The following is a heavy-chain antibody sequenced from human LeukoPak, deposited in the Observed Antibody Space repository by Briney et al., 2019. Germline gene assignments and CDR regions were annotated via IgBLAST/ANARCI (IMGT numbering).Heavy chain of an antibody. J-gene: IGHJ4*02. D-gene: IGHD7-27*01. CDR2: MSPNSGDT. V-gene: IGHV1-8*01. Sequence: ASVKVSCKASGYTFTTHDINWVRQATGQGLEWLGWMSPNSGDTGYAQKFQGRVTMTSDSSISTAYMELSSLRSEDTAIYYCERSPTHWGCVYWRQRPLDTVSS. CDR3: ERSPTHWGCVY. CDR1: GYTFTTHD.